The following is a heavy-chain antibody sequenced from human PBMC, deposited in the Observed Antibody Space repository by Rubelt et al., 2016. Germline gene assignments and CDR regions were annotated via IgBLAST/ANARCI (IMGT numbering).Heavy chain of an antibody. J-gene: IGHJ4*02. Sequence: QVQLVESGGGVVQPGRSLRLSCAASGFTFSSYGMHWVRQAPGKGLEGVAVIWFDGSNKYYAESVRGRFTISRDNSKNMLYLQMNSLRAEDTAMYYCTFFDYWGQGTLVTVSS. CDR2: IWFDGSNK. D-gene: IGHD2/OR15-2a*01. CDR3: TFFDY. CDR1: GFTFSSYG. V-gene: IGHV3-33*01.